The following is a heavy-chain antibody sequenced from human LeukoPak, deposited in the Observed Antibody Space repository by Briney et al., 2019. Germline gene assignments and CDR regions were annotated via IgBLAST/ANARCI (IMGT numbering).Heavy chain of an antibody. CDR3: ARAFPLRFLEWFPYYFDY. Sequence: GGSLRLSCAASGFTFSSYSMNWVRQAPGKGLEWVSYISSSSSTIYYADSVKGRFTISRDNAKNSLYLQMNSLRAEDTAVYYCARAFPLRFLEWFPYYFDYWGQGTLVTVSS. J-gene: IGHJ4*02. CDR2: ISSSSSTI. V-gene: IGHV3-48*04. D-gene: IGHD3-3*01. CDR1: GFTFSSYS.